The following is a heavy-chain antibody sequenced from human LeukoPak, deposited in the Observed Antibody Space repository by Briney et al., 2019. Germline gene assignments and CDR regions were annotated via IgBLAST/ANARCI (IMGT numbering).Heavy chain of an antibody. CDR3: ARSGIVVVPVAPQDY. J-gene: IGHJ4*02. Sequence: ASVKVSCKASGYTFTGYYMHWVRQAPGQGLEWMGWINPNSGGTNYAQKFQGGVTMTRDTSISTAYMELSRLRSDDTAVYYCARSGIVVVPVAPQDYWGQGTLVTVSS. CDR2: INPNSGGT. CDR1: GYTFTGYY. V-gene: IGHV1-2*02. D-gene: IGHD2-2*01.